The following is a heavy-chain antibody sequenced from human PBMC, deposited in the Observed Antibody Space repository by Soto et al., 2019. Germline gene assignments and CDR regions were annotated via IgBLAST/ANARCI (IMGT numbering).Heavy chain of an antibody. CDR3: ARDPPGCSGGSCYLDY. J-gene: IGHJ4*02. V-gene: IGHV3-21*01. D-gene: IGHD2-15*01. CDR2: ISSSSIYI. CDR1: GFTYSSYS. Sequence: GGSLRLSCAASGFTYSSYSMNWVRQAPGKGLEWVSSISSSSIYIYYADSVKGRFTISRDNANNSLYLQMNSLRAEDTVVFYCARDPPGCSGGSCYLDYWGQGTLVTVSS.